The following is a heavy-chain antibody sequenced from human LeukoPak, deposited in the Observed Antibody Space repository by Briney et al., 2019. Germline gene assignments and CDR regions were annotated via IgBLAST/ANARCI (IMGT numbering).Heavy chain of an antibody. CDR2: IIPILGIA. CDR1: GGTFSIYT. J-gene: IGHJ4*02. Sequence: ASVKVSCKASGGTFSIYTISWVRQAPGQGLEWMGRIIPILGIANYAQKFQGRVTITADKSTSTAYMELSSLRSEDTAVYYCARYGQLLYSNYITWGQGTLVTVSS. D-gene: IGHD4-11*01. CDR3: ARYGQLLYSNYIT. V-gene: IGHV1-69*02.